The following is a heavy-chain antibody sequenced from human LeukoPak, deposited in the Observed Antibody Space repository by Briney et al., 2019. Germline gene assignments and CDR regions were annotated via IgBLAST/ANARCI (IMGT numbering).Heavy chain of an antibody. D-gene: IGHD6-13*01. J-gene: IGHJ5*02. CDR1: GYIFTSYA. CDR2: INAGNGNT. CDR3: ARDIDRVFNWFDP. Sequence: GASVKVSCKASGYIFTSYAMHWVRQAPGQRLEWMGWINAGNGNTKYSQKFQGRVTITRDTSASTVYMEPSSLRSEDTAVYYCARDIDRVFNWFDPWGQGTLVTVSS. V-gene: IGHV1-3*01.